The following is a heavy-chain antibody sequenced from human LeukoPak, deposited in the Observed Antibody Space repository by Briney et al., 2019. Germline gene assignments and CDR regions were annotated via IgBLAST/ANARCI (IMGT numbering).Heavy chain of an antibody. CDR1: GFTFSTYA. Sequence: QSGGSLRLSCAASGFTFSTYAMNWVRQAPGKGLEWVSVISGSGGSTYYADSVKGRFTISRDNSKNTLYLQMNSLRVEDTAVYYCAKAGPASSDYLNWFDPWGQGTLVTVSS. CDR3: AKAGPASSDYLNWFDP. J-gene: IGHJ5*02. CDR2: ISGSGGST. D-gene: IGHD3-22*01. V-gene: IGHV3-23*01.